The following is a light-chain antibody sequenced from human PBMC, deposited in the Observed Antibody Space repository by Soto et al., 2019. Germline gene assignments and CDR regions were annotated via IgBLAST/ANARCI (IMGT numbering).Light chain of an antibody. Sequence: EIVLTQYPGTLSLSPGERATLSCRASQSISSSFLAWYQQKPGQAPRLLIYGASSRATGIPDRFSGSGSGTDFTLTISRLEPEDIAVYYCQQYGTSYMYTFGQGTRLEI. CDR3: QQYGTSYMYT. J-gene: IGKJ5*01. V-gene: IGKV3-20*01. CDR1: QSISSSF. CDR2: GAS.